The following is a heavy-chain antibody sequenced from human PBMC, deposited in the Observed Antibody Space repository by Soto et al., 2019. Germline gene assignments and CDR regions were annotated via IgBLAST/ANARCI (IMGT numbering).Heavy chain of an antibody. V-gene: IGHV1-69*06. CDR3: ARGVYGSGNYYTGPSAFDI. CDR1: GGTLSDHG. CDR2: TIPVFNTA. Sequence: QVQLEQSGAEVKKLGYSVKISCKASGGTLSDHGVSWLRQAPGQGLEWVGGTIPVFNTANYAQKFQGRVTIASDKSPNIAYMELGSLRSDDTAFYYCARGVYGSGNYYTGPSAFDIWGQGTLVIVSS. D-gene: IGHD3-10*01. J-gene: IGHJ3*02.